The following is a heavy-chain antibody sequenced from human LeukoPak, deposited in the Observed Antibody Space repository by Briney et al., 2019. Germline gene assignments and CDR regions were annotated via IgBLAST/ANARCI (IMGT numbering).Heavy chain of an antibody. V-gene: IGHV3-23*01. CDR1: GFTFSSYA. CDR2: ISGSGGRT. CDR3: AKDPTPYPQSQDAFDI. D-gene: IGHD4-23*01. Sequence: GGSLRLSCAASGFTFSSYAMSWVRQAPGKGLEWVSGISGSGGRTHYADSVKGRFTISRDNSKNTLYLQMSSLRAEDTAVYYCAKDPTPYPQSQDAFDIWGQGTMVTVSS. J-gene: IGHJ3*02.